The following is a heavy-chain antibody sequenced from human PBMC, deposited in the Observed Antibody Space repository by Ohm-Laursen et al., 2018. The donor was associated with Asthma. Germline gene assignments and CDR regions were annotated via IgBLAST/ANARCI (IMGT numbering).Heavy chain of an antibody. CDR2: ISGSGGST. CDR1: GFTFSSYA. J-gene: IGHJ5*01. D-gene: IGHD2-2*01. Sequence: GSLRLSCAASGFTFSSYAMSWVRQAPGKGLEWVSAISGSGGSTYYADSVKGRFTISRDNSKNTLNLEMGSLRAEDTAVYYCATGPRSSTTYNWFDSWGQGTLVTVSS. V-gene: IGHV3-23*01. CDR3: ATGPRSSTTYNWFDS.